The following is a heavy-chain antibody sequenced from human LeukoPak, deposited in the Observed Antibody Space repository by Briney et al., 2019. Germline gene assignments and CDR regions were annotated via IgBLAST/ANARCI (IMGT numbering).Heavy chain of an antibody. J-gene: IGHJ4*02. CDR2: IYTSGST. CDR1: GCSISSYY. CDR3: AREGIVVVPAAIPAGFDY. V-gene: IGHV4-4*07. D-gene: IGHD2-2*01. Sequence: SETLSLTCTVSGCSISSYYWSWIRQPAGKGLEWIGRIYTSGSTNYNPSLKSRVTMSVDTSKNQCSLKLSSVTAADTAVYYCAREGIVVVPAAIPAGFDYWGQGTLVTVSS.